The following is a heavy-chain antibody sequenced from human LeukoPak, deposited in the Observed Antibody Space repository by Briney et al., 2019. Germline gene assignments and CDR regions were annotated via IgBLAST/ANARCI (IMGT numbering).Heavy chain of an antibody. CDR2: INPIVGRA. CDR3: ARTHRFGGSYYFDY. J-gene: IGHJ4*02. CDR1: GYTFTSYY. D-gene: IGHD3-16*01. V-gene: IGHV1-46*01. Sequence: ASVKVSCKASGYTFTSYYMNWVRQAPGQGLEWMGIINPIVGRASYAQKFQGRVTITRDMSTSTVYMELSSLRSEDTAVYYCARTHRFGGSYYFDYWGQGTLVTVSS.